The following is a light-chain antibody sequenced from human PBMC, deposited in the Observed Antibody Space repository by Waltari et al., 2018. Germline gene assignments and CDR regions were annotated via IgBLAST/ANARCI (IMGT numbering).Light chain of an antibody. CDR2: EGT. CDR1: TSTFGSYAL. V-gene: IGLV2-23*01. CDR3: CSYAGNTVWV. Sequence: QSALTQPASVSGSPGQSITISCTGTTSTFGSYALVSWYQQHPDKAPKLKVYEGTKRPPGSSALFSGAKSGNTASLTISGLQAEDEADYYCCSYAGNTVWVFGGGTKLTVL. J-gene: IGLJ3*02.